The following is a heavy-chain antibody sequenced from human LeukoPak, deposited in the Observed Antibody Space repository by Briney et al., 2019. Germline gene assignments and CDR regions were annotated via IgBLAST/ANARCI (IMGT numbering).Heavy chain of an antibody. Sequence: ASVKVSCKASGYTFTCYYMHWVRQAPGQGLEWMGRINPNSGGTNYAQKFQGRVTMTRDTSISTAYMELSRRRSDDTAVYYCARWVIVDQVGNDYWGQGTLVTVSS. D-gene: IGHD3-22*01. CDR2: INPNSGGT. CDR3: ARWVIVDQVGNDY. CDR1: GYTFTCYY. V-gene: IGHV1-2*06. J-gene: IGHJ4*02.